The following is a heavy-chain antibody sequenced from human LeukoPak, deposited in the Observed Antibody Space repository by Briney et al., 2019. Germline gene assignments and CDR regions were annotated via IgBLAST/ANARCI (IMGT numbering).Heavy chain of an antibody. V-gene: IGHV3-48*03. Sequence: GGSLRLSCAASGFTFSSYEMNWVRQAPGKGLEWVSYMSSSGSSIHYADSVKGRFTISRDNSKNSLYLQMNSLRAEDTAVSHCARQISRYCSGGSCYSGWEFYFDYWGQGTPVTVSS. CDR2: MSSSGSSI. D-gene: IGHD2-15*01. CDR3: ARQISRYCSGGSCYSGWEFYFDY. J-gene: IGHJ4*02. CDR1: GFTFSSYE.